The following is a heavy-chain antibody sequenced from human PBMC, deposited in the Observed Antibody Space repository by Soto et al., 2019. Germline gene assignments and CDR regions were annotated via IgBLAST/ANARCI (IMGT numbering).Heavy chain of an antibody. J-gene: IGHJ4*02. CDR2: IYYSGST. D-gene: IGHD3-9*01. CDR3: ARGRRYFDWLKNFDY. Sequence: SETLSLTCTVSGVSISSGGYYWSWIRQHPGKGLEWIGYIYYSGSTYYNPSLKSRVTISVDTSKNQFSLKLSSVTAADTAVYYCARGRRYFDWLKNFDYWGQGTLVTVSS. CDR1: GVSISSGGYY. V-gene: IGHV4-31*03.